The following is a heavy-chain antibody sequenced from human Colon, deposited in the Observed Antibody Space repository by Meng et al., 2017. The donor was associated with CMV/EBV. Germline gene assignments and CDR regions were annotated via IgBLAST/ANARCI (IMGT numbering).Heavy chain of an antibody. CDR1: GDTSGTYA. Sequence: GDTSGTYAMNWVRQAPGLGLEWMGWINMNSGKATYAQGFTGQFVFSLDTSVSTAYLEIRSLKDEDTAVYYCALEDLLTGQYSFDYWGQGSLVTVSS. CDR2: INMNSGKA. J-gene: IGHJ4*02. V-gene: IGHV7-4-1*02. CDR3: ALEDLLTGQYSFDY. D-gene: IGHD3-9*01.